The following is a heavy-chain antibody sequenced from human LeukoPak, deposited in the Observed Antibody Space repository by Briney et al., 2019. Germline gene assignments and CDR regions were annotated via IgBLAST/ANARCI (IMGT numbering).Heavy chain of an antibody. CDR2: IRFDGSNK. CDR1: GFTFSSYG. D-gene: IGHD3-16*01. Sequence: LGGSLRLSCAASGFTFSSYGMHWVRRAPGKGLEWVAFIRFDGSNKHYADSVKGRFTISRDNSKNTLYLQMNSLSAEDTAVYYCAKDTSGGPYWGQGSLVSVSS. V-gene: IGHV3-30*02. J-gene: IGHJ4*02. CDR3: AKDTSGGPY.